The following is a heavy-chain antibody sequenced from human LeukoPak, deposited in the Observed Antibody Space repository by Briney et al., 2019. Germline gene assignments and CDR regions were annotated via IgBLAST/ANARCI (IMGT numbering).Heavy chain of an antibody. CDR3: ARRMLRCKFDY. Sequence: PSETLSLTCAVYGGSFSGYYWSWIRQPPGKGLEWIGEINHSGSTNYNPSLKSRVTISVDTSKNQFSLKLSSVTAADTAVYCCARRMLRCKFDYWGQGTLVTVPS. CDR1: GGSFSGYY. D-gene: IGHD4-17*01. CDR2: INHSGST. V-gene: IGHV4-34*01. J-gene: IGHJ4*02.